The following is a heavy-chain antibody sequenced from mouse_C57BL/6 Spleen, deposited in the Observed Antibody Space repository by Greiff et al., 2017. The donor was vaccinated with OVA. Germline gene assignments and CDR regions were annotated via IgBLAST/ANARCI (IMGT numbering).Heavy chain of an antibody. D-gene: IGHD3-2*02. Sequence: DVKLVESGGGLVQPKGSLTLSCAASGFSFNTYAMNWVRQAPGKGLEWVARIRSKSNNYATYYADSVKDRFTISRDDSESMLYLQMNNLKTEDTAMYYCVRHHSSGYSWFAYWGQGTLVTVSA. CDR1: GFSFNTYA. CDR2: IRSKSNNYAT. V-gene: IGHV10-1*01. J-gene: IGHJ3*01. CDR3: VRHHSSGYSWFAY.